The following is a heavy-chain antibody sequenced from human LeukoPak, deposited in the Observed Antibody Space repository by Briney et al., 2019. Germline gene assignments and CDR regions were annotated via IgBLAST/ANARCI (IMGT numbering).Heavy chain of an antibody. CDR3: ARDTRDGYNRLKKGAFDI. CDR1: GGSISSYY. Sequence: SETLSLTCTVSGGSISSYYWSWIRQPPGKGLEWIGYIYYSGSTNYNPSLKSRVTISVDTSKNQFSLKLSSVTAADTAVYYCARDTRDGYNRLKKGAFDIWGQGTMVTVSS. CDR2: IYYSGST. J-gene: IGHJ3*02. V-gene: IGHV4-59*01. D-gene: IGHD5-24*01.